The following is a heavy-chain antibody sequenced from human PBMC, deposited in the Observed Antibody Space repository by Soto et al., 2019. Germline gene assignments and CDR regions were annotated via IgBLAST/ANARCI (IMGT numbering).Heavy chain of an antibody. CDR2: INGGDDSE. CDR3: TKVSHWGIISPTHYH. J-gene: IGHJ5*02. Sequence: GGSLRLSCAVSGITFRSSPMSWVRRAPGKGLEWVSGINGGDDSEHYVDSVRGRFTIIRDNSKNLLLLQMNSLRVEDTAIYYCTKVSHWGIISPTHYHWGQGTQVTVSS. V-gene: IGHV3-23*01. D-gene: IGHD3-16*01. CDR1: GITFRSSP.